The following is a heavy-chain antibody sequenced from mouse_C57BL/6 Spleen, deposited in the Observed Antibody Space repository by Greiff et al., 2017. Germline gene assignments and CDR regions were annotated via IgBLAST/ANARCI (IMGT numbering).Heavy chain of an antibody. CDR3: ARRGGTTAYYFDY. CDR1: GYTFTSYW. CDR2: IDPSDSYT. V-gene: IGHV1-69*01. Sequence: QVQLKQPGAELVMPGASVKLSCKASGYTFTSYWMHWVKQRPGQGLEWIGEIDPSDSYTNYNQKFKGKSTLTVDKSSSTAYMQLSSLTSEDSAVYYCARRGGTTAYYFDYWGQGTTLTVSS. J-gene: IGHJ2*01. D-gene: IGHD1-2*01.